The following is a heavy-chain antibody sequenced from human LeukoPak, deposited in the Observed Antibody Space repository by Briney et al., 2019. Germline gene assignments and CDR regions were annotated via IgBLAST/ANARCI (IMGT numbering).Heavy chain of an antibody. CDR3: AGRYFDWGDAFDI. J-gene: IGHJ3*02. D-gene: IGHD3-9*01. CDR2: VYYSGST. Sequence: PSETLSLTCTVSGGSISSSSYYWGWIRQPPGKGLEWIGSVYYSGSTYYNPSLKSRVTISVDTSKNQFSLKLRSVTAADTAVYYCAGRYFDWGDAFDIWGQGTMVTVSS. V-gene: IGHV4-39*07. CDR1: GGSISSSSYY.